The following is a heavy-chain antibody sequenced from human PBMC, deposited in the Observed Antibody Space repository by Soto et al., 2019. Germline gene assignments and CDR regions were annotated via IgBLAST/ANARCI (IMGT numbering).Heavy chain of an antibody. CDR1: GVSISSGGYY. V-gene: IGHV4-31*03. D-gene: IGHD3-10*01. Sequence: QVQLQESGPGLVKPSQTLSLTCTVSGVSISSGGYYWSWIRQHPGKGLEWIGYIYYSGSTYYNPSLKSRVTISVDTSKNQFSLKLSSVTAADTAVYYCARDRITMVRGAPQYYYYYGIDVWGQGTTVTVSS. J-gene: IGHJ6*02. CDR3: ARDRITMVRGAPQYYYYYGIDV. CDR2: IYYSGST.